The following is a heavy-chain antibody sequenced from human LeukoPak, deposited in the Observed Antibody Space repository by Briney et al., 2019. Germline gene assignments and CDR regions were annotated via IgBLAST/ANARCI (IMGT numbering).Heavy chain of an antibody. D-gene: IGHD5-12*01. CDR2: IYYSGST. CDR1: GGSISSSSYY. J-gene: IGHJ4*02. V-gene: IGHV4-39*01. CDR3: ARLSGYDSFADY. Sequence: PSETLSLTCTVSGGSISSSSYYWGWIRQPPGKGLEWIGSIYYSGSTYYNPSLKSRVTISVDTSKNQFSLKLSSVTAADTAVYYCARLSGYDSFADYWGQGTLVTVSS.